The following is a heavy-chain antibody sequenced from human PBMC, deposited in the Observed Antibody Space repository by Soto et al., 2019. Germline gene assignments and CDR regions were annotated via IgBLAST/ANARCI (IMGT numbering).Heavy chain of an antibody. Sequence: GASVKVSCKASGYTFTSYAMHWVRQAPGQRLEWMGWINAGNGNTKYSQKFQGRVTITRDTSASTAYMELSSLRSEDTAVYYCARLYYDILTGYRSGMDVWGQGTTVTVSS. CDR2: INAGNGNT. CDR1: GYTFTSYA. D-gene: IGHD3-9*01. CDR3: ARLYYDILTGYRSGMDV. J-gene: IGHJ6*02. V-gene: IGHV1-3*01.